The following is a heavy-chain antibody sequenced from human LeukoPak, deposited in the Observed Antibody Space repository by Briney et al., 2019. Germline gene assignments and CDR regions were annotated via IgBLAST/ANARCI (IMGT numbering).Heavy chain of an antibody. D-gene: IGHD4-17*01. Sequence: PSETLSLTCAVYGGSFSGYYWSWIRQPPGKGLEWTGEINHSGSTNYNPSLKSRVTISVDTSKNQFSLKLSSVTAADTAVYYCARGGVGTVTGVDYWGQGTLVTVSS. CDR2: INHSGST. V-gene: IGHV4-34*01. CDR1: GGSFSGYY. CDR3: ARGGVGTVTGVDY. J-gene: IGHJ4*02.